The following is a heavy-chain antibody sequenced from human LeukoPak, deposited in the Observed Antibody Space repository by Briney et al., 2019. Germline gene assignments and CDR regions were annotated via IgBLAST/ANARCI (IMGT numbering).Heavy chain of an antibody. CDR1: GGSISSGGYS. J-gene: IGHJ5*02. V-gene: IGHV4-30-4*07. CDR2: IYYTGNT. Sequence: SQTLSLTCAVSGGSISSGGYSWSWIRQPPGKGMEFIAYIYYTGNTYFNPSPKSRVTISVDTSKNQFSLKLSSVTAADTAVYYCARVLAAAGNNWFDPWGQGTLVTVSS. CDR3: ARVLAAAGNNWFDP. D-gene: IGHD6-13*01.